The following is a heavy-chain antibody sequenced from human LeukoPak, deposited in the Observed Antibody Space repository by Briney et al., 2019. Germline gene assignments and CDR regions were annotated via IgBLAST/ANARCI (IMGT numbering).Heavy chain of an antibody. Sequence: GGSLRLSCAASGFTFSRYWMSWVRQAPGKGLEWVANIKQDGSATYYVDSVKGRFTISRDNSKNTLYLQMNSLRAEDTAVYYCARVTCGGDCRAHYYYYYMDVWGKGTTVTISS. CDR1: GFTFSRYW. CDR3: ARVTCGGDCRAHYYYYYMDV. J-gene: IGHJ6*03. CDR2: IKQDGSAT. D-gene: IGHD2-21*02. V-gene: IGHV3-7*03.